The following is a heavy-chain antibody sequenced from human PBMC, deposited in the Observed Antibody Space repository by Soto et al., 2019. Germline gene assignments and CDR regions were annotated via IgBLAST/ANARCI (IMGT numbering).Heavy chain of an antibody. V-gene: IGHV3-23*01. CDR1: GFTFSSYA. Sequence: GGSLRLSCGASGFTFSSYAMSWVRQAPGKGLEWVSAISGSGGSTYYADSVKGRFTISRDNSKNTLYLQMNSLRAEDTAVYYCAKDLSSSWYGDAFDIWGQGTMVTVSS. CDR2: ISGSGGST. D-gene: IGHD6-13*01. J-gene: IGHJ3*02. CDR3: AKDLSSSWYGDAFDI.